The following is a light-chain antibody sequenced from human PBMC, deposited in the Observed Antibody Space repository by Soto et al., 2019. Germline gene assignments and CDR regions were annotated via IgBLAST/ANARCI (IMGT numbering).Light chain of an antibody. CDR3: AAWDDSLNGAV. J-gene: IGLJ7*01. CDR1: SSNIGSNT. Sequence: QPVLTQPPSASGAPGQRVTISCSGSSSNIGSNTVNWYQRLPGTAPKLLMYANNQRPSGVPDRFSGSKSGTSASLAISVLQSEDGADYYCAAWDDSLNGAVFGGGTELTVL. V-gene: IGLV1-44*01. CDR2: ANN.